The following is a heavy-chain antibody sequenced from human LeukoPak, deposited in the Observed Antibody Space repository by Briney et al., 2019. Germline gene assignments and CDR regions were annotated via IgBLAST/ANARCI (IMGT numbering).Heavy chain of an antibody. Sequence: ASVKVSCKASGYTFTSYYMHWVRQAPGQGLEWMGTINPSGGSRSYAQKFQGRVTMTRDTSTSTVYMELSSLRSEDTAVYFCARDACSSTVCQAGGNWFDPWGQGTLVIVS. CDR1: GYTFTSYY. CDR3: ARDACSSTVCQAGGNWFDP. D-gene: IGHD2-2*01. V-gene: IGHV1-46*01. J-gene: IGHJ5*02. CDR2: INPSGGSR.